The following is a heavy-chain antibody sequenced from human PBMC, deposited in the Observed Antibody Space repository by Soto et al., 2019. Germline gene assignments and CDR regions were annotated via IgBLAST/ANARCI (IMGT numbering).Heavy chain of an antibody. D-gene: IGHD4-17*01. CDR1: GFTFSSYG. J-gene: IGHJ4*02. CDR3: AKSPVTTAPFDY. V-gene: IGHV3-30*18. Sequence: GGSLRLSCAASGFTFSSYGMHWVRQAPGKGLEWVAVISYDGSNKYYADSVKGRFTISRDNSKNTLYLQMNSLRAEDTAVYYCAKSPVTTAPFDYWGQGTLVTVSS. CDR2: ISYDGSNK.